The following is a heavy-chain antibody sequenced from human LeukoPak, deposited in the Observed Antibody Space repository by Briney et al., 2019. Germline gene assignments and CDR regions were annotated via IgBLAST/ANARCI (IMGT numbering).Heavy chain of an antibody. J-gene: IGHJ4*02. CDR3: AGYSYEY. V-gene: IGHV3-30*04. Sequence: GGSLRLSCAASGFTFSSYAMHWVRQAPGKGLEWVAVISYDGSNKYYADSVKGRFTISRDNSKNTLYLQMNSLRAEDTAVYYCAGYSYEYWGQGTLVTVSS. CDR1: GFTFSSYA. CDR2: ISYDGSNK. D-gene: IGHD5-18*01.